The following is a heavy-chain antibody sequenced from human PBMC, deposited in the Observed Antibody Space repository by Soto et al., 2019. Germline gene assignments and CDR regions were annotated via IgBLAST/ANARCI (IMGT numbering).Heavy chain of an antibody. D-gene: IGHD3-22*01. CDR3: ARDAYYYDSSGYYFDY. V-gene: IGHV4-30-4*01. J-gene: IGHJ4*02. Sequence: SETLSLTCTVSGGSISSGDYYWSWIRQPPGKGLEWIGYIYYSGSTYYNPSLKSRVTISVDTSKNQFSLKLSSVTAADTAVYYCARDAYYYDSSGYYFDYWGQGTLVTVSS. CDR2: IYYSGST. CDR1: GGSISSGDYY.